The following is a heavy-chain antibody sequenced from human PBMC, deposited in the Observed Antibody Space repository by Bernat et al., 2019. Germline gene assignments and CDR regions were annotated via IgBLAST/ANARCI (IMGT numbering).Heavy chain of an antibody. CDR3: AKEYCSSTSCHADYYYGMDV. J-gene: IGHJ6*02. CDR1: GFTFSSYG. V-gene: IGHV3-30*18. D-gene: IGHD2-2*01. CDR2: ISYDGSNK. Sequence: QVQLVESGGGVVQPGRSLRLSCAASGFTFSSYGMHWVRQAPGKGLEWVAVISYDGSNKYYADSVKGRFTISRDNSKNTLYLQMNSLRAEDTAVYYCAKEYCSSTSCHADYYYGMDVWGQGTTVTVSS.